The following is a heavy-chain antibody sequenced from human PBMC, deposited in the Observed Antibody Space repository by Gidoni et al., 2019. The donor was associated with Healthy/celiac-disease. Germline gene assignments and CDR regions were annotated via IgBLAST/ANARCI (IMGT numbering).Heavy chain of an antibody. CDR3: ARSAMVGATTQGFDY. CDR1: GGSLRSGSYY. CDR2: IYTSGST. V-gene: IGHV4-61*02. Sequence: QVQLQESGPGLVKPSQTLSLTCTASGGSLRSGSYYWSWIRQPAGKGLEWIGRIYTSGSTNYNPSLKSRVTISVDTSKNQVSMKVSSVTAADTAVYYCARSAMVGATTQGFDYWGQGTLVTVSS. D-gene: IGHD1-26*01. J-gene: IGHJ4*02.